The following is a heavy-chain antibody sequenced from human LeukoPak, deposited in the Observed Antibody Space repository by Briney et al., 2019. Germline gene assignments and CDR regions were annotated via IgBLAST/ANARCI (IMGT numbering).Heavy chain of an antibody. CDR1: GGTFISYA. Sequence: SVKVSCKASGGTFISYAISWVRQAPGQGLEWMGGIIPIFGTANYAQKFQGRVTITADESTSTAYVELSSLRSEDTAVYYCARDGALVAARLSWFDPWGQGTLVTVSS. V-gene: IGHV1-69*01. D-gene: IGHD6-6*01. CDR3: ARDGALVAARLSWFDP. CDR2: IIPIFGTA. J-gene: IGHJ5*02.